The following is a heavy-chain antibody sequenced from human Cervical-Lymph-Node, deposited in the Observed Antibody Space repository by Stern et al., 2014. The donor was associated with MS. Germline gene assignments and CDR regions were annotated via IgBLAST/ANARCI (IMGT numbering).Heavy chain of an antibody. CDR1: GYTFTSYY. D-gene: IGHD3-10*01. V-gene: IGHV1-46*01. J-gene: IGHJ3*02. CDR2: INPSGGST. Sequence: VQLVESGAEVTKPVASGKVSCKASGYTFTSYYMHWVRQAPGQGLEWMGIINPSGGSTSYAQKFQGRVTMTRDTSTSTVYMELSSLRSEDTAVYYCARARGVNAFDIWGQGTMVTVSS. CDR3: ARARGVNAFDI.